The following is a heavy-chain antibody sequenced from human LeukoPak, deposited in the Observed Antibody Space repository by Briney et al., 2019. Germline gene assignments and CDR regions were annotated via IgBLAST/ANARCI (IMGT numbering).Heavy chain of an antibody. Sequence: PGGSLRLSCAASGFTFNNYAMNWVRQAPGKGLEWVAVIWYDGSNKYYADSAKGRFTISRDNSKNALYLQMNSLRAEDTAVYYCARGSHKSRYCSGGSCDHFDYWGQGTLVTVSS. CDR1: GFTFNNYA. D-gene: IGHD2-15*01. V-gene: IGHV3-33*08. J-gene: IGHJ4*02. CDR3: ARGSHKSRYCSGGSCDHFDY. CDR2: IWYDGSNK.